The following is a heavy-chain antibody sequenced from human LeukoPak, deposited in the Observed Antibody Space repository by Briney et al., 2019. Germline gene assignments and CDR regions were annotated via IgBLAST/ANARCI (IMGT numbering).Heavy chain of an antibody. Sequence: PGGSLRLSCAASGFTFSSYWMSWVRQAPGKGLEWVANIKQDGSEKYYVDSVKGRFTISRDNAKNSLYLQMNSLRAEDTAVYYCARKGAAAGPYYYYYMDVWGKGTTVTVSS. D-gene: IGHD6-13*01. J-gene: IGHJ6*03. CDR3: ARKGAAAGPYYYYYMDV. V-gene: IGHV3-7*01. CDR1: GFTFSSYW. CDR2: IKQDGSEK.